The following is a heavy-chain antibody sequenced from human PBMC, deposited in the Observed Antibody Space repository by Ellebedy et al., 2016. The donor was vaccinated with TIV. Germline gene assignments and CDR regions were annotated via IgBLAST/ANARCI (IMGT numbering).Heavy chain of an antibody. Sequence: GESLKISCAASGFTFSSYAMHWVRQAPGKGLDWVAIISYDGSNKYYADSVRGRFTISRDNAKNSLYLQMNSLRAEDTAVYYCSRSPYTGYSDLGFDYWGQGSLVTVSS. CDR1: GFTFSSYA. CDR2: ISYDGSNK. V-gene: IGHV3-30-3*01. J-gene: IGHJ4*02. D-gene: IGHD2-2*02. CDR3: SRSPYTGYSDLGFDY.